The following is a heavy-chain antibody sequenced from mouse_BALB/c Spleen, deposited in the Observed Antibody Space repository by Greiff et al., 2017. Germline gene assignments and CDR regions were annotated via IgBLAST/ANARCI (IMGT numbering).Heavy chain of an antibody. CDR3: ARMPYDYDAFAY. Sequence: VQLQQSGPELVKPGASVKISCKASGYSFTGYYMHWVKQSHVKSLEWIGRINPYNGATSYNQNFKDKASLTVDKSSSTAYMELHSLTSEDSAVYYCARMPYDYDAFAYWGQGTLVTVSA. J-gene: IGHJ3*01. CDR2: INPYNGAT. V-gene: IGHV1-31*01. CDR1: GYSFTGYY. D-gene: IGHD2-4*01.